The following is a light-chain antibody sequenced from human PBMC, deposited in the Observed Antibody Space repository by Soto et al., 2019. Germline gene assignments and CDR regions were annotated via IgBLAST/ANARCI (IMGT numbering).Light chain of an antibody. CDR3: QSYDSTLSARYV. V-gene: IGLV1-40*01. Sequence: QSVLTQPPSVSGAPGQRVTISCTGSSSNIGAGYDVHWYQQRPGTAPKLLSFSNTNRPSGVPDRFSGSKSGTAASLAITGVQAEDEVDYYCQSYDSTLSARYVFGTWTKATVL. J-gene: IGLJ1*01. CDR2: SNT. CDR1: SSNIGAGYD.